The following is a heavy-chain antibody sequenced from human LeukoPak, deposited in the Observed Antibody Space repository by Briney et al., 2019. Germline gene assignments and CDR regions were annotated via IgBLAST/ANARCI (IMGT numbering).Heavy chain of an antibody. J-gene: IGHJ4*02. Sequence: GASVKVSCKASGYTFTGYYMHWVRQAPGQGLEWMGWINPNSGGTNYAQKFQGRVTMTRDTSISTAYMELSRLRSDDTAVYYCAREYSGSYYRRFDYWGQGTLVTVSS. CDR3: AREYSGSYYRRFDY. CDR1: GYTFTGYY. D-gene: IGHD1-26*01. CDR2: INPNSGGT. V-gene: IGHV1-2*02.